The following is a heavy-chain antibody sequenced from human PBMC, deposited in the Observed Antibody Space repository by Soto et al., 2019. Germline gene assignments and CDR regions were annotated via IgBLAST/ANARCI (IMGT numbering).Heavy chain of an antibody. Sequence: QTGGSLRLSCAASGFTFRGYNMHWVRQAPGKGLEWVAIIWYDARNKYYADSVKGRFTISRDNSKNTLYLQMDSLRAEDTAFYYCARAHYDSSGYSTLDLWGQGTMVTVSS. CDR3: ARAHYDSSGYSTLDL. CDR2: IWYDARNK. D-gene: IGHD3-22*01. V-gene: IGHV3-33*01. CDR1: GFTFRGYN. J-gene: IGHJ3*01.